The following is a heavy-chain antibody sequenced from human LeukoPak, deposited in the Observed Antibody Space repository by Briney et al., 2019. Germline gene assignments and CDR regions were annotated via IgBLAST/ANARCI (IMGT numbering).Heavy chain of an antibody. J-gene: IGHJ4*02. CDR1: GGTFSSYA. Sequence: ASVKVSCKASGGTFSSYAISWVRQAPGQGLEWMGWISAYNGNTNYAQKLQGRVTMTTDTSTSTAYMELRSLRSDDTAVYYCARDRGYYYDSSGTFDYWGQGTLVTVSS. D-gene: IGHD3-22*01. V-gene: IGHV1-18*01. CDR3: ARDRGYYYDSSGTFDY. CDR2: ISAYNGNT.